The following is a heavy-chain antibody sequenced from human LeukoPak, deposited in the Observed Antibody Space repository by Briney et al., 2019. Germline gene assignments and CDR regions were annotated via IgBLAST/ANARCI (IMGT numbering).Heavy chain of an antibody. J-gene: IGHJ4*02. V-gene: IGHV3-23*01. Sequence: GGSLRLSCAASGFTFSSSSMSCVRQAPGKGLEWVSALTGSGGSTYYADSVKGRFTTSRDNSKKTLFLQMNSLRAEDTAVYYCAKDLAPAAYWGQGTLVTVSS. CDR1: GFTFSSSS. D-gene: IGHD2-2*01. CDR3: AKDLAPAAY. CDR2: LTGSGGST.